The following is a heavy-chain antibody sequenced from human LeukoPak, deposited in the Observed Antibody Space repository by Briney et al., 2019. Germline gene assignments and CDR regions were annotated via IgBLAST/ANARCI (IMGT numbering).Heavy chain of an antibody. CDR1: GFTFDDYA. V-gene: IGHV3-9*01. D-gene: IGHD6-13*01. CDR2: ISWNSGSI. J-gene: IGHJ6*04. Sequence: PGRSLRLSCAASGFTFDDYAMHWVRQAPGKGLEWVSGISWNSGSIGYADSVKGRFTISRDNAKNSLYLQMNSLRAEDTALYYCAKDMTLCIAAVDVWGKGTTVTVSS. CDR3: AKDMTLCIAAVDV.